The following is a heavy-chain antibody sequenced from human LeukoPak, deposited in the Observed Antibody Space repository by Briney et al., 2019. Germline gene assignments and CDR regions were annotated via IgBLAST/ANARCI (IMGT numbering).Heavy chain of an antibody. D-gene: IGHD5-18*01. CDR1: GFTFSSYA. CDR2: ISFDGNSE. V-gene: IGHV3-30-3*01. J-gene: IGHJ4*02. Sequence: GGSLRLSCAASGFTFSSYAIHWVRQAPGKGLEWVAVISFDGNSEYYADSVKGRSTISRDNSRNMVYLQMHSLRPEDTAIYYCARDGRGYTYGYFPYYWGQGTLVTVSS. CDR3: ARDGRGYTYGYFPYY.